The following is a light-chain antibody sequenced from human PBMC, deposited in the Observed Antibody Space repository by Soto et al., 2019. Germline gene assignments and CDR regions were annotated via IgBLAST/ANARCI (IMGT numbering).Light chain of an antibody. CDR1: SSDVGSYTL. CDR3: SSYTDSRTHI. V-gene: IGLV2-23*02. CDR2: EVT. J-gene: IGLJ1*01. Sequence: QSVLTQPASVSGSPGQSITISCTGTSSDVGSYTLVSWYQQHPGRAPKLMIYEVTKRPSGVSNRFSASKSGNTASLTISGLQAEDEADYYCSSYTDSRTHIFGSGTKVTVL.